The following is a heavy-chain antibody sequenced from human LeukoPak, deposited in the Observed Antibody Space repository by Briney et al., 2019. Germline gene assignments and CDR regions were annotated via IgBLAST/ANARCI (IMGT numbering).Heavy chain of an antibody. CDR1: GFTFRSYQ. Sequence: GGSLRLSCAASGFTFRSYQMNWVRQAPGKGLEWVSYISSSGSTIYYADSVKGRFTISRDNAKNSLYLQMNSLRAEDTAVYYCAELGITMIGGVWGKGTTVTISS. CDR2: ISSSGSTI. D-gene: IGHD3-10*02. V-gene: IGHV3-48*03. J-gene: IGHJ6*04. CDR3: AELGITMIGGV.